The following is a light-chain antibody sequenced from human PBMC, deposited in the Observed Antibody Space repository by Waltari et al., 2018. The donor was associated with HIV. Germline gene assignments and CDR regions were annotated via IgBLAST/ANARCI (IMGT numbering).Light chain of an antibody. Sequence: QSALTQPPSASGSPGQSVTISCTGTSSDVGGYNYVSWYQPHPGKAPKLMIYEVSKRHSGVPDRVSGSKSGNTASLTVSGLQAEDEADYYCSSYAGSNNFVFGTGTKVTVL. V-gene: IGLV2-8*01. CDR2: EVS. CDR1: SSDVGGYNY. CDR3: SSYAGSNNFV. J-gene: IGLJ1*01.